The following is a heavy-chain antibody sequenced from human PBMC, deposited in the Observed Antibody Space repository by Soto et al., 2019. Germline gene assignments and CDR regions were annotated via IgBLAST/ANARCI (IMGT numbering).Heavy chain of an antibody. J-gene: IGHJ5*02. D-gene: IGHD5-18*01. Sequence: SETLSLTCTVSGGSISSGGYYWSWIRQHPGKGLEWIGYIYYSGSTNYNPSLKSRVTISVDTSKNQFSLKLSSVTAADTAVYYCARGGRIQLWKFANWFDPWGQGTLVTVSS. CDR3: ARGGRIQLWKFANWFDP. V-gene: IGHV4-61*08. CDR1: GGSISSGGYY. CDR2: IYYSGST.